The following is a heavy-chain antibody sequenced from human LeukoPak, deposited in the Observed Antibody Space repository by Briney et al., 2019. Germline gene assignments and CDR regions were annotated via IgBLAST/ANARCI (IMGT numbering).Heavy chain of an antibody. J-gene: IGHJ6*02. D-gene: IGHD2-15*01. CDR3: ARDLRYCSGGSCYFTRGVSGHHGMDV. CDR2: ISSSGSTI. V-gene: IGHV3-11*01. CDR1: GFTFSDYY. Sequence: GGSLRLSCAASGFTFSDYYMSWIRQAPGKGLEWVSYISSSGSTIYYADSVKGRFTISRDNAKNSLYLQMNSLRAEDTAVYYCARDLRYCSGGSCYFTRGVSGHHGMDVWGQGTTVTVSS.